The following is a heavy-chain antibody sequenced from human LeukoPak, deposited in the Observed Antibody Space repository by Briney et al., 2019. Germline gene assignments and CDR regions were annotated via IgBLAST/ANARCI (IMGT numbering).Heavy chain of an antibody. Sequence: PGGSLRLSCAASGFTYSDYYMSWIRQAPGKGLEWVSYISNSGSTIYYADSVKGRFTISRDNAKNSLYLQMNNLRAKDTAAYYCAREYSSGWYISDYWGQGTLVTVSS. CDR2: ISNSGSTI. V-gene: IGHV3-11*01. J-gene: IGHJ4*02. CDR1: GFTYSDYY. D-gene: IGHD6-19*01. CDR3: AREYSSGWYISDY.